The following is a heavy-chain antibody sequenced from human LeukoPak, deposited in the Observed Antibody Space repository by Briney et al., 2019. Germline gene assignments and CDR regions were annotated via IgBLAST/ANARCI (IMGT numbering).Heavy chain of an antibody. V-gene: IGHV3-53*01. J-gene: IGHJ6*02. CDR3: ARARRTTGKSNYGMDV. CDR1: GFTVSSNY. Sequence: GGSLRLSCAASGFTVSSNYMGWVRQAPGKGLEWVSFIYSDGTTYYADSMKGRFTISRDNSQLTLFLQMHSLRADATAAYYCARARRTTGKSNYGMDVWGQGTTVTVSS. D-gene: IGHD4-17*01. CDR2: IYSDGTT.